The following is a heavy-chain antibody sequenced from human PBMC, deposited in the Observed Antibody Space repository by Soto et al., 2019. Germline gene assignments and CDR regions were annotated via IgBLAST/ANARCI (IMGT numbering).Heavy chain of an antibody. J-gene: IGHJ4*02. D-gene: IGHD1-26*01. CDR2: ISAYNGNT. Sequence: ASVKVSCKASGYTFSNYGISWVRQAPGQGLAWMGWISAYNGNTYYGQKVQGRATMTRYTTTNAADMELRSLRTDNTAVYFCARDPRPTGTYYHLDYWGQGTLVTVSS. CDR3: ARDPRPTGTYYHLDY. V-gene: IGHV1-18*04. CDR1: GYTFSNYG.